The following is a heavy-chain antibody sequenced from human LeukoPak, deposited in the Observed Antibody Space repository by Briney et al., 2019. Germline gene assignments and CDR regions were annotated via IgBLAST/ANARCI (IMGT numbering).Heavy chain of an antibody. CDR1: GDSINSYY. CDR2: VYTSGIT. D-gene: IGHD2-21*01. Sequence: SQTLSLTCTVSGDSINSYYWSWIRQPPGKGLEWIGYVYTSGITSYDPSLKSRVTMSVDTSKNQFSLKLSSVTAADTAVYYCARTARLPDSWGQRTLVTVSS. CDR3: ARTARLPDS. V-gene: IGHV4-4*09. J-gene: IGHJ4*02.